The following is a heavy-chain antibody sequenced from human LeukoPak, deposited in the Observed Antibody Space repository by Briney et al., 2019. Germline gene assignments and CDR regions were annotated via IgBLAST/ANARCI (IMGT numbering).Heavy chain of an antibody. Sequence: PGGSLRLSCAASGFTFSDYYMSWIRQAPGKGLEWVSYISSSGSTIYYADSVKGRFTISRDNAKNSLYLQMNSLRAEDTAVYYCARDRSPLHYGSGLRDAFDIWGQGTMVTVSS. J-gene: IGHJ3*02. CDR2: ISSSGSTI. CDR1: GFTFSDYY. D-gene: IGHD3-10*01. V-gene: IGHV3-11*01. CDR3: ARDRSPLHYGSGLRDAFDI.